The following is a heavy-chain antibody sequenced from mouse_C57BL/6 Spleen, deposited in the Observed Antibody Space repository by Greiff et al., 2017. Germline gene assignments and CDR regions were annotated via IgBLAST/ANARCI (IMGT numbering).Heavy chain of an antibody. J-gene: IGHJ2*01. V-gene: IGHV8-12*01. CDR1: GFSLSTSGMG. Sequence: QVTLKVCGPGILQSSQTLSLTCSFSGFSLSTSGMGVSWIRQPSGKGLEWLAHIYWDDDKRYNLSLKSRLTISKDTSRNQVFLKITSVDPADTATDYGALYYSNDLYYFDYWGQGTTLTVSS. CDR3: ALYYSNDLYYFDY. CDR2: IYWDDDK. D-gene: IGHD2-12*01.